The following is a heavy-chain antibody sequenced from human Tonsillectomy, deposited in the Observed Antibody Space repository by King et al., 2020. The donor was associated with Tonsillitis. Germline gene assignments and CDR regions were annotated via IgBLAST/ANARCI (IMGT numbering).Heavy chain of an antibody. D-gene: IGHD6-13*01. CDR3: ARAHIAPAEVDSHQYGMDV. CDR2: ISYDGSNK. J-gene: IGHJ6*02. CDR1: GFIFSSYP. V-gene: IGHV3-30-3*01. Sequence: VQLVESGGGVVQPGRSLRLSCAASGFIFSSYPMHWVRQAPGKGLEWVAVISYDGSNKYYADSVKGRFTITRDNSKNTLYVQMSSLRPEDTAVYYCARAHIAPAEVDSHQYGMDVWGQGTTVTVSS.